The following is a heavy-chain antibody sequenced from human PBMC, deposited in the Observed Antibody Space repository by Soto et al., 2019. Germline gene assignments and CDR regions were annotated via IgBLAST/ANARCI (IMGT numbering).Heavy chain of an antibody. Sequence: SETLSLTCTVSGCSVNTYSYYWSWIRQPPGKGLEWIGLISNSGNTNYNPSLKSRVAMSVDTSKNQFSLKLSSVTAADTAVYYCARVPDYWGQGTLVTVSS. CDR2: ISNSGNT. CDR1: GCSVNTYSYY. J-gene: IGHJ4*02. CDR3: ARVPDY. V-gene: IGHV4-61*01.